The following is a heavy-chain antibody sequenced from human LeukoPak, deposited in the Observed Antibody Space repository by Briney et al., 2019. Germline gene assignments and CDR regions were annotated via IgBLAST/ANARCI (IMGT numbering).Heavy chain of an antibody. CDR2: IRSSGRDI. Sequence: GGSLRLSCEVSGFTLSSYSMSWVRQAPGKGLEWVASIRSSGRDIFYGDSVRGRFTIARDDAKNSLSLQMNSLRAEDTAVYYCARGPGIAVAPLQHWGQGTLVTVSS. CDR1: GFTLSSYS. D-gene: IGHD6-19*01. V-gene: IGHV3-21*01. CDR3: ARGPGIAVAPLQH. J-gene: IGHJ1*01.